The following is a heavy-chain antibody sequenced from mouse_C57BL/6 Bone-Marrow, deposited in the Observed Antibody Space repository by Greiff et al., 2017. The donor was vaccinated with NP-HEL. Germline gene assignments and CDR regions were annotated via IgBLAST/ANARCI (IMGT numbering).Heavy chain of an antibody. J-gene: IGHJ3*01. CDR2: ISNGGGST. V-gene: IGHV5-12*01. CDR3: ERPIYDGYYVGGFAY. D-gene: IGHD2-3*01. CDR1: GFTFSDYY. Sequence: EVQVVESGGGLVQPGGSLKLSCAASGFTFSDYYMYWVRQTPEKRLEWVAYISNGGGSTYYPDTVKGRFTLSRDNAKNTLCLQMSRLKSEDTAMYDCERPIYDGYYVGGFAYWGQGTLVTVSA.